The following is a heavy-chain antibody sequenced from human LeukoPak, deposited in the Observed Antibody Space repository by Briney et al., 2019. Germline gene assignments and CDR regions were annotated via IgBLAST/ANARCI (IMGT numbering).Heavy chain of an antibody. D-gene: IGHD1-26*01. CDR1: GFTFSSYA. CDR2: ISYDGSNK. J-gene: IGHJ4*02. CDR3: ASSTWELGGVGY. V-gene: IGHV3-30*04. Sequence: GRSLRLSCAASGFTFSSYAMHWVRQAPGKGLEWVAVISYDGSNKYYADSVKGRFTISRDNSKNTLYLRMNSLRAEDTAVYYCASSTWELGGVGYWGQGTLVTVSS.